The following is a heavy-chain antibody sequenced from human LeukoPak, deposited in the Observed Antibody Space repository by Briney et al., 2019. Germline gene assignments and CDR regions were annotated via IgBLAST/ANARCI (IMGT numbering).Heavy chain of an antibody. D-gene: IGHD3-22*01. CDR3: ARKTYYYDSSPAGWFDA. CDR1: GFSVSSNY. V-gene: IGHV3-53*01. CDR2: IYSGGST. Sequence: GGSLRLSCAASGFSVSSNYMSWVRQAPGKGLEWVSVIYSGGSTYYADSAKGRFTISRDNSKNTLYLQMNSLRAEDTAIYHCARKTYYYDSSPAGWFDAWGQGTLVTVSS. J-gene: IGHJ5*02.